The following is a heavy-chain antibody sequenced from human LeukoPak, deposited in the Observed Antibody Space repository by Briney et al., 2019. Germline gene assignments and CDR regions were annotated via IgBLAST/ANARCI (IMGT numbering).Heavy chain of an antibody. CDR1: GFTFSSYA. D-gene: IGHD1-14*01. V-gene: IGHV3-23*01. Sequence: GGSLRLSCAASGFTFSSYAVSWVRQAPGKGLAWVSAISGSGGSTYYADSVKGRFTISRDNSKNTLYLQMNSLRAEDTAVYYCAKNRGYRRSFDYWGQGTLVTVSS. J-gene: IGHJ4*02. CDR3: AKNRGYRRSFDY. CDR2: ISGSGGST.